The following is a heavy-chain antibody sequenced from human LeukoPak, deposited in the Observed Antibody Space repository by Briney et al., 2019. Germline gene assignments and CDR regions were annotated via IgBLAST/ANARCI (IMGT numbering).Heavy chain of an antibody. V-gene: IGHV3-23*01. CDR2: ISGSGGST. J-gene: IGHJ3*02. Sequence: GGSLRLSCAASGFTFSSYSMNWVRQAPGKGLEWVSAISGSGGSTYYADSVKGRFTISRDNSKSTLYLQMNSLRAEDTAVYYCAKEGSGYYYKHAFDIWGQGTMVTVSS. CDR3: AKEGSGYYYKHAFDI. CDR1: GFTFSSYS. D-gene: IGHD3-22*01.